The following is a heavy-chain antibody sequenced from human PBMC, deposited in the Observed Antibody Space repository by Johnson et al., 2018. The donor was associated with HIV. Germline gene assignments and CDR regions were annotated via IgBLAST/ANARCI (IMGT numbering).Heavy chain of an antibody. D-gene: IGHD3-22*01. CDR3: ARDLRYDSSGYFPLDI. Sequence: VQLVESGGGVVQPGRSLRLSCAASGLTVSSNYMTWVRQGPGKGLEWVSVINSGGGTYYADSVTGRFTISRDNSKNTLYLQMNSLRAEDTAVYYCARDLRYDSSGYFPLDIWGQGTMVTVSS. CDR1: GLTVSSNY. V-gene: IGHV3-66*01. J-gene: IGHJ3*02. CDR2: INSGGGT.